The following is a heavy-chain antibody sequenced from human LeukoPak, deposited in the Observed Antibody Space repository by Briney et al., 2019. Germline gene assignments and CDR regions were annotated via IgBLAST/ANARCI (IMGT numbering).Heavy chain of an antibody. CDR1: GGSISSSSYY. Sequence: SETLSLTCTVSGGSISSSSYYWGWIRQPPGKGLEWIGSIYYSGSTYYNPSLKSRVTISVDTSKNQFSLKLSSVTAWDTGGYYRAGGNGVIRYFDYWGQGTLVTVSS. CDR3: AGGNGVIRYFDY. D-gene: IGHD3-9*01. CDR2: IYYSGST. J-gene: IGHJ4*02. V-gene: IGHV4-39*07.